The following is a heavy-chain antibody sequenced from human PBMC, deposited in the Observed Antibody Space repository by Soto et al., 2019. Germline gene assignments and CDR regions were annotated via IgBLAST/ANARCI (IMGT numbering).Heavy chain of an antibody. J-gene: IGHJ6*02. D-gene: IGHD3-22*01. CDR3: ARYQYYYDESCVDV. Sequence: TSETLSLTCTVSGGSISSGGYYWSWIRQHPGKGLEWIGYIYYSGSTYYNPSLKSRVTISVDTSKNQFSLKLSSVTAADTAVYYCARYQYYYDESCVDVWGQGTMVTVSS. CDR2: IYYSGST. V-gene: IGHV4-31*03. CDR1: GGSISSGGYY.